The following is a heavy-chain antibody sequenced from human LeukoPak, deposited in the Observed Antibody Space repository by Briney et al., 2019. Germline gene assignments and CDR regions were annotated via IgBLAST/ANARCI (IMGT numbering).Heavy chain of an antibody. D-gene: IGHD4-17*01. V-gene: IGHV3-30-3*01. Sequence: GGSLRLSCAASGFTFSSYAMHWVRQAPGKGLEWVAIISYDGSNKYYADSVKGRFTISRDNSKNTLYLQMNSLRAEDTAVYYCAKDPNGDYIGTFDIWGQGTMVTVSS. CDR3: AKDPNGDYIGTFDI. J-gene: IGHJ3*02. CDR1: GFTFSSYA. CDR2: ISYDGSNK.